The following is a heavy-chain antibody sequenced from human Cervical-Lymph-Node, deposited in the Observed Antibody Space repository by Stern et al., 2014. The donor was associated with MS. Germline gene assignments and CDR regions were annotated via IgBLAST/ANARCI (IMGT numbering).Heavy chain of an antibody. Sequence: VQLVDSGAEVKKPGASVNVSCKASGYTFPHYHIHWVRQAPGQGLQWMAMITPSGGSPTSGQHFHGRLTVTTDPSTSTVYMELRSLRSDDTALYYCARDMVDADKWFDPWGQGTLVTVSS. J-gene: IGHJ5*02. D-gene: IGHD2-15*01. V-gene: IGHV1-46*01. CDR3: ARDMVDADKWFDP. CDR1: GYTFPHYH. CDR2: ITPSGGSP.